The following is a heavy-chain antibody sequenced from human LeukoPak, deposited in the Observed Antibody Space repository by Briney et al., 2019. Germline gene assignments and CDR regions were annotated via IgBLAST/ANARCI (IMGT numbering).Heavy chain of an antibody. V-gene: IGHV3-11*06. CDR2: GSSSSSYA. D-gene: IGHD3-3*02. CDR1: GFTFGAYY. J-gene: IGHJ4*02. Sequence: GGSLRLACAASGFTFGAYYMSWSRQGPGKGVEWGSYGSSSSSYANYAVSVKCRFTISRDNANNSLYLHTTSLRAADTAVYYCATHFWSGYSPFDYWGQGTLVTVSS. CDR3: ATHFWSGYSPFDY.